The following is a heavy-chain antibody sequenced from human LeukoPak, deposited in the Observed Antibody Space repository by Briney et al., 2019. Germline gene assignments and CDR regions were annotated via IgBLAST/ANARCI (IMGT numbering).Heavy chain of an antibody. Sequence: SETLSLTCTVSGGSISSYYWSWIRQPPGKGLEWIGYIYYSGSTNYNPSLKSRVTISVDTSKNQFSLKLSSVTAADTAVYYCARSTRYYDFWSAPFDPWDQGTLVTVSS. CDR1: GGSISSYY. J-gene: IGHJ5*02. CDR2: IYYSGST. CDR3: ARSTRYYDFWSAPFDP. D-gene: IGHD3-3*01. V-gene: IGHV4-59*08.